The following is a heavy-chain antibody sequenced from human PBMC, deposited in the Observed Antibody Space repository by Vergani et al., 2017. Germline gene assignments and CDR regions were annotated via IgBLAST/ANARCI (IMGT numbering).Heavy chain of an antibody. J-gene: IGHJ5*02. V-gene: IGHV5-51*03. Sequence: EVQLVQSGAEVKKPGESRKISCKGSGYSFTSYWIGWVRQIPGKGLEWMGFIYPGAADTRYSPPFQGQGTISADKSISTAYLQWSSLKASDTAMYYCARSHGYCSSTSCYTDNWFDPWGQGTLVTVSS. CDR1: GYSFTSYW. D-gene: IGHD2-2*02. CDR3: ARSHGYCSSTSCYTDNWFDP. CDR2: IYPGAADT.